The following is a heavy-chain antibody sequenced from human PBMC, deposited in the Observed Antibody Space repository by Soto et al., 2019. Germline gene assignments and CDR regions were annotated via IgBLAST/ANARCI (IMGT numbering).Heavy chain of an antibody. CDR2: VYHSGRA. J-gene: IGHJ3*02. CDR3: ARLIPYCGGDCYSVGAFDI. D-gene: IGHD2-21*02. V-gene: IGHV4-39*01. Sequence: SETLSLTCTVSGGSITSRDIYWGWIRQSPXKGLEWIGTVYHSGRAYYNPSLRSRVTMSVDTSKNEFSVNLNFVTAADTAVYYCARLIPYCGGDCYSVGAFDIWGQGTMVTVSS. CDR1: GGSITSRDIY.